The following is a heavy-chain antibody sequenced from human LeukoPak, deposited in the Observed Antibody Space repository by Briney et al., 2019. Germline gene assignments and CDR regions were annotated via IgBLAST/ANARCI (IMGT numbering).Heavy chain of an antibody. Sequence: SETLSLTCTVSGGSISSSSYYWGWIRQPPGKGLEWIGSIYYSGSTYYNPSLKSRVTISVDTSKNQFSLKLSSVTAADTAVYYCAMAYTYYYDSSGPTYYFDYWGQGTLVTVSS. CDR3: AMAYTYYYDSSGPTYYFDY. V-gene: IGHV4-39*07. D-gene: IGHD3-22*01. CDR2: IYYSGST. J-gene: IGHJ4*02. CDR1: GGSISSSSYY.